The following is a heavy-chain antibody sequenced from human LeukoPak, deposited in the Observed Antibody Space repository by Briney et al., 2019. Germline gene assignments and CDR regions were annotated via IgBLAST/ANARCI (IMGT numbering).Heavy chain of an antibody. CDR3: ARDPIILRYFDWYEGSYGMDV. Sequence: GGSLRLFCAASGFTFSSYAMLWVRQAPGKGLEWVAVISYDGSNKYYADSVKDRFTISRDNSKNTLYLQMNSLRAEDTAVYYCARDPIILRYFDWYEGSYGMDVWGQGATVTVSS. V-gene: IGHV3-30-3*01. CDR1: GFTFSSYA. D-gene: IGHD3-9*01. CDR2: ISYDGSNK. J-gene: IGHJ6*02.